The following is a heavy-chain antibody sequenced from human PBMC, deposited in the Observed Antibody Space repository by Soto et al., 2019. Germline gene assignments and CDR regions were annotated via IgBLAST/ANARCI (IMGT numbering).Heavy chain of an antibody. CDR3: GRYSGNYPDAFDL. V-gene: IGHV1-3*01. Sequence: ASVKVSCKASGYTFTSYTMHWVRQAPGQSLEWMGWIRGGDGKTKYAQRIQGRVTITRDTSASTSNMELTSLSFEDAALYYCGRYSGNYPDAFDLWGKGTMVTVSS. CDR2: IRGGDGKT. D-gene: IGHD1-26*01. CDR1: GYTFTSYT. J-gene: IGHJ3*01.